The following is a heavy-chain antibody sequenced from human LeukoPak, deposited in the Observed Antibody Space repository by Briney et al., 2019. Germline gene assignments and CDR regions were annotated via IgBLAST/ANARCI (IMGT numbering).Heavy chain of an antibody. D-gene: IGHD3-22*01. CDR1: GFTVSSNY. J-gene: IGHJ3*02. V-gene: IGHV3-53*01. CDR3: ARDYYDSSGYYYPAFDI. Sequence: GGSLRLSCAASGFTVSSNYMSWVRQAPGKGLEWVSVIYSGGSTYYADSVKGRFTISRDNSKNTLYLQMNSLRAEDTAVYYCARDYYDSSGYYYPAFDIWGQGTMVTVSS. CDR2: IYSGGST.